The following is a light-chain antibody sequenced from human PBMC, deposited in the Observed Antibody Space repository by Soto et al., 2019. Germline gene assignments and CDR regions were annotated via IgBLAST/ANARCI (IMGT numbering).Light chain of an antibody. Sequence: QSVLTQPPSVSGAPGQRVTISCTGSSSNIGAGYDVHWYQQLPGTAPKLLIYGNSNRPSGVPDRFSGSKSGTSASLAITGLQADDDADYYCQSYDSSRSGWVFGGGTKLTVL. CDR1: SSNIGAGYD. CDR3: QSYDSSRSGWV. V-gene: IGLV1-40*01. J-gene: IGLJ3*02. CDR2: GNS.